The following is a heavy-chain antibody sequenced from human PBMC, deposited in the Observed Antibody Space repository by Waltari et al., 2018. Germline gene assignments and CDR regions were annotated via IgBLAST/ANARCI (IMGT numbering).Heavy chain of an antibody. D-gene: IGHD2-2*01. Sequence: QVQLQQWGAGLLKPSETLSLTCAVYGGSFSGYYWSWIRQPPGKGLEWIGEINHSGSTNYNPSLKSRVTISVDTSKNQFSLKLSSVTAADTAVYYCASAGPGFRSSTSPTFDYMDVWGKGTTVTISS. CDR2: INHSGST. CDR1: GGSFSGYY. V-gene: IGHV4-34*01. J-gene: IGHJ6*03. CDR3: ASAGPGFRSSTSPTFDYMDV.